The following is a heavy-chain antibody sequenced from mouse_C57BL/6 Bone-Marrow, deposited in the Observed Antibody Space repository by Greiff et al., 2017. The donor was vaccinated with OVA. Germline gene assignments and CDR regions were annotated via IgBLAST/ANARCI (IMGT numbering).Heavy chain of an antibody. V-gene: IGHV5-4*01. J-gene: IGHJ1*03. CDR2: ISDGGSYT. Sequence: EVQLVESGGGLVKPGGSLKLSCAASGFTFSSYAMSWVRQTPEKRLEWVATISDGGSYTYYPDNVKGRFTISRDNAKNNLYLQMSHLKSEDTAMYYCVGSFYDGYYGGYFDVWGTGTTVTVSS. D-gene: IGHD2-3*01. CDR3: VGSFYDGYYGGYFDV. CDR1: GFTFSSYA.